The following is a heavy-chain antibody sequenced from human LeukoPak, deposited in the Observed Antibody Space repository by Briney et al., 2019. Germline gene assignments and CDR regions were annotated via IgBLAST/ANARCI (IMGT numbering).Heavy chain of an antibody. Sequence: GGSLRLSCAASGFTFSSYRMTWVRQAPGKGLEWVSYISSSSSTIYYADSVKGRFTISRDNAKNSLYLQMNSLRDEDTAVYYCARDGAVVVAATAYYYYYMDVWGKGTTVTVSS. CDR1: GFTFSSYR. D-gene: IGHD2-15*01. CDR2: ISSSSSTI. J-gene: IGHJ6*03. V-gene: IGHV3-48*02. CDR3: ARDGAVVVAATAYYYYYMDV.